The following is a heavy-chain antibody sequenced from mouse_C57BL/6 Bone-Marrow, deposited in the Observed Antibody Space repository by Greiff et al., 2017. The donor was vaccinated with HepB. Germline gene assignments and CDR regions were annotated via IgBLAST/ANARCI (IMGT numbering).Heavy chain of an antibody. CDR3: TRDPYYSNYDY. Sequence: EVQLVESGAGLVKPGGSLKLSCAASGFTFSSYAMSWVRQTPEKRLEWVAYISSGGDYIYYADTVKGRFTISRDNARNTLYLQMSSLKSEDTAMYYCTRDPYYSNYDYWGQGTTLTVSS. CDR1: GFTFSSYA. D-gene: IGHD2-5*01. CDR2: ISSGGDYI. V-gene: IGHV5-9-1*02. J-gene: IGHJ2*01.